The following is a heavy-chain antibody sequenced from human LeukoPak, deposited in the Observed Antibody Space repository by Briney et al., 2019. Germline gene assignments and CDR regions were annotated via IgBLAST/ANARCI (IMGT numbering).Heavy chain of an antibody. J-gene: IGHJ6*02. CDR2: IYYSGST. Sequence: SETLSLTCTVSGGSISSYYWSWIRQPPGKGLEWIGYIYYSGSTNYNPSLKSRVTISVDTSKNQFSLKLSSVTAADTAVYYCARAGGIQLWYYYGMDVWGQGTTVTVSS. CDR3: ARAGGIQLWYYYGMDV. CDR1: GGSISSYY. V-gene: IGHV4-59*12. D-gene: IGHD5-18*01.